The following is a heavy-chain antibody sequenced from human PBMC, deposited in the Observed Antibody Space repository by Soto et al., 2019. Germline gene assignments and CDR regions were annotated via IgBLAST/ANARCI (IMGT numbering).Heavy chain of an antibody. D-gene: IGHD3-10*01. CDR1: GFTFSSYV. CDR2: ISGSGGST. J-gene: IGHJ6*02. CDR3: AKGVVRAVIITGYYYGMHV. V-gene: IGHV3-23*01. Sequence: EVQLLESGGGLVQPGGSLRLSCAASGFTFSSYVMSWVRQAPGKGLEGVSAISGSGGSTDYADSVKGRFTISRDNTKNSLYLQINSLRAEDTAVYYCAKGVVRAVIITGYYYGMHVWGQGTTVTVSS.